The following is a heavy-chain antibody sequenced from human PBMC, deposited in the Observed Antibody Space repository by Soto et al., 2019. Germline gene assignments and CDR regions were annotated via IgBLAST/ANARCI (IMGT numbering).Heavy chain of an antibody. CDR2: SIPIFRTP. CDR1: GGTFSSYS. CDR3: ARWGQHRKASYYYEMDV. J-gene: IGHJ6*01. Sequence: QVQLVQSGAEVKKPGSSVKVSCKASGGTFSSYSINWVRQAPGQGLEWMGGSIPIFRTPNYAQKFQGRVTITADESTSTVDMELSSLSSEDTAVYYCARWGQHRKASYYYEMDVWGQGTTVTVSS. V-gene: IGHV1-69*01. D-gene: IGHD3-16*01.